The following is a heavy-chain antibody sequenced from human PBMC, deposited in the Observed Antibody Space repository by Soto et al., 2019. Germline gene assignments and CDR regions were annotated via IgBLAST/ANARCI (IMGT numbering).Heavy chain of an antibody. Sequence: GGSLRLSCAASGFTFSNAWMSWVRQAPGKGLEWVGRIKSKTEGGTTDYAAPVKGRFTISRDDSKNTLYLQMNSLKTDDTAVYYCTTQNQDWRYGGYWGQGTLVTVSS. CDR2: IKSKTEGGTT. CDR3: TTQNQDWRYGGY. CDR1: GFTFSNAW. D-gene: IGHD1-1*01. J-gene: IGHJ4*02. V-gene: IGHV3-15*01.